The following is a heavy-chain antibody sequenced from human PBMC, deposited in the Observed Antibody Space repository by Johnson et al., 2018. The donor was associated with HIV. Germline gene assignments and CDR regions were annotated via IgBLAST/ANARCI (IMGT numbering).Heavy chain of an antibody. CDR3: AKAGQLVAATSAFDI. CDR2: INIDGSRT. CDR1: GFTFSNYW. Sequence: VQLVESGGGLVQPGGSLRLSCVVSGFTFSNYWMEWVRQAPGKGLVWVSRINIDGSRTTYADSVKGRFTISRDNAKNTLYLEMNSLRSEDTAVYYCAKAGQLVAATSAFDIWGQGTMVTVSS. J-gene: IGHJ3*02. V-gene: IGHV3-74*01. D-gene: IGHD2-15*01.